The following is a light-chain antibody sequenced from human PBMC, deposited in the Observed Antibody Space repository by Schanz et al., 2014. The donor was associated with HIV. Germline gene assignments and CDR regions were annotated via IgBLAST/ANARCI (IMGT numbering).Light chain of an antibody. V-gene: IGKV3-20*01. CDR1: QSVSSNY. J-gene: IGKJ1*01. CDR2: DAS. Sequence: EIVLTQSPGTLSLSPGERATVSCRASQSVSSNYLAWYQQKPGQAPRLLIYDASSRAAGIPDRFSGSGSGTDFTLTISRLEPEDFAVYYCQQYGSSPSWTFGQGTKVEIK. CDR3: QQYGSSPSWT.